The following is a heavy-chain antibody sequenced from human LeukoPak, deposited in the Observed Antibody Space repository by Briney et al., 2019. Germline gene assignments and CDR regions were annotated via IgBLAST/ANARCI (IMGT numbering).Heavy chain of an antibody. CDR1: GFTFSSYS. D-gene: IGHD3-10*01. CDR2: ISSSSSYI. J-gene: IGHJ4*02. CDR3: AREWVNYYGSGIDY. V-gene: IGHV3-21*01. Sequence: PGGSLRLSCAASGFTFSSYSMNWVRQAPGKGLEWVSSISSSSSYIYYADSVKGRFTISRDNAKNPLYLQMNSLRAEDTAVYYCAREWVNYYGSGIDYWGQGTLVTVSS.